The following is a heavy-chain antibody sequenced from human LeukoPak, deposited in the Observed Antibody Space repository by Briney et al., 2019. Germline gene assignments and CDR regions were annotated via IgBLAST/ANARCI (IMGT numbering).Heavy chain of an antibody. J-gene: IGHJ3*02. CDR1: GGSFSVYY. V-gene: IGHV4-34*01. CDR3: ARGSRFDWNDVGVYAFDI. D-gene: IGHD1-1*01. CDR2: INHSGST. Sequence: SETLSLTCAVYGGSFSVYYWSWIRQPPGKGLEWIGEINHSGSTNYNPSLKSRVTISVDTSKNQFSLKLSSVTAADTAVYYCARGSRFDWNDVGVYAFDIWGQGTMVTVSS.